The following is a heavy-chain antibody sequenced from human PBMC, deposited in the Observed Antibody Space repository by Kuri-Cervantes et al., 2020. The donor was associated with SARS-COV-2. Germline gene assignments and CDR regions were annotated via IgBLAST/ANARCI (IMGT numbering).Heavy chain of an antibody. CDR1: GGSISRSSSY. D-gene: IGHD5-18*01. J-gene: IGHJ3*02. V-gene: IGHV4-39*01. CDR2: IYYSGST. CDR3: ARSGHSYGLETQGAFDI. Sequence: GSLRLSSTVSGGSISRSSSYWGWIRQPPGKGLEWFGSIYYSGSTNYNPSLKSRVTISVEPSKNQFYLKLSSVTAADTAVYYCARSGHSYGLETQGAFDIWGQGTMVTVSS.